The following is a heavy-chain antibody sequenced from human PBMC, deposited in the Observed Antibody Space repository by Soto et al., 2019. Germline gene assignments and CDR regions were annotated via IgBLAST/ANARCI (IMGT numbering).Heavy chain of an antibody. J-gene: IGHJ4*02. CDR1: GFPFSSYA. V-gene: IGHV3-48*02. CDR2: INSASTTT. CDR3: ARDLSH. Sequence: DVQLVESGGGLVQPGGSLRLSCAASGFPFSSYAMHWVRQAPGKGLEWISYINSASTTTFQADSVKGRFTVSRDNAKNSLYLQMSSLRHEDTGVYYCARDLSHWGQGMLVTVSS.